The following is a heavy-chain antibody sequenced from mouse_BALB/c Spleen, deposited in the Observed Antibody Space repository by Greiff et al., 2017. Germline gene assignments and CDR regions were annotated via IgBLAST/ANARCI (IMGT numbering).Heavy chain of an antibody. D-gene: IGHD4-1*01. CDR1: GFSLTSYG. CDR2: IWAGGST. CDR3: ARESVRTGTFYFDY. V-gene: IGHV2-9*02. J-gene: IGHJ2*01. Sequence: VKLVESGPGLVAPSQSLSITCTVSGFSLTSYGVHWVRQPPGKGLEWLGVIWAGGSTNYNSALMSRLSISKDNSKSQVFLKMNSLQTDDTAMYYCARESVRTGTFYFDYWGQGTTLTVSS.